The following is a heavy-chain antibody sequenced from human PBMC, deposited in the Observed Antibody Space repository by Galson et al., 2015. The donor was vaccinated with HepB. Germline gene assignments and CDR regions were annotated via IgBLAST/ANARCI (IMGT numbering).Heavy chain of an antibody. V-gene: IGHV3-23*01. J-gene: IGHJ5*02. CDR1: GFTFSSDA. Sequence: LRLSCAASGFTFSSDAMNWVRQAPGKGLEWVSVISISGTTTYYADSVKGRFTISRDNSKNTLYLQMNSLRAEDTAVYHCAKRTSEGRYNWFDPWGQGTLVIVSS. D-gene: IGHD1-14*01. CDR3: AKRTSEGRYNWFDP. CDR2: ISISGTTT.